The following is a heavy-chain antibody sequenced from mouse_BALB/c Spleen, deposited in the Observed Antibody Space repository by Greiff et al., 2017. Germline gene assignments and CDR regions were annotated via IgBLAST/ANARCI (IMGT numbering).Heavy chain of an antibody. CDR2: ISSGSSTI. Sequence: EVHLVESGGGLVQPGGSRKLSCAASGFTFSSFGMHWVRQAPEKGLEWVAYISSGSSTIYYADTVKGRFTISRDNPKNTLFLQMTSLRSEDTAMYYCARNYRYDVYYAMDYWGQGTSVTVSS. V-gene: IGHV5-17*02. D-gene: IGHD2-14*01. CDR3: ARNYRYDVYYAMDY. J-gene: IGHJ4*01. CDR1: GFTFSSFG.